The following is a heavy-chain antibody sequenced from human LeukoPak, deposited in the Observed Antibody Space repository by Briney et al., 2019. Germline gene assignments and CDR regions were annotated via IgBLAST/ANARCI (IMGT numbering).Heavy chain of an antibody. CDR1: GGSFSGDY. D-gene: IGHD3-3*01. Sequence: KPSETLSLTCAVYGGSFSGDYWSWIRQPPGKGLEWIGSIYYSGSTYYNPSLKSRVTISVDTSKNQFSLKLSSVTAADTAVYYCASGFGVVSPFDPWGQGTLVTVSS. CDR2: IYYSGST. J-gene: IGHJ5*02. CDR3: ASGFGVVSPFDP. V-gene: IGHV4-34*01.